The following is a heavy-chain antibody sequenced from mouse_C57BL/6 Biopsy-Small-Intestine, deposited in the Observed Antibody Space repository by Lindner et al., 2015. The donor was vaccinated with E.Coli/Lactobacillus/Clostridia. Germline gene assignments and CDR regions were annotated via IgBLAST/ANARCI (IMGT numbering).Heavy chain of an antibody. CDR2: ISGGGSYT. V-gene: IGHV5-6*01. D-gene: IGHD2-4*01. J-gene: IGHJ4*01. Sequence: VQLQESGGDLVKPGGSLKLSCAASGFTFSSYGMSWVRQTPDKRLEWVATISGGGSYTYYPDSVKGRFTISRDNAKNNLYLQMSHLKSEDTAMYYCARDREDYDVAMDYWGQGTSVTVSS. CDR3: ARDREDYDVAMDY. CDR1: GFTFSSYG.